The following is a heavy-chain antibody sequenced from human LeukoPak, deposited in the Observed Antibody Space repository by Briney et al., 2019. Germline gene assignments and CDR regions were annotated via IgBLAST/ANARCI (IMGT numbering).Heavy chain of an antibody. V-gene: IGHV3-30-3*01. CDR2: ISYDGSNK. CDR1: GFTFSSYA. Sequence: GRSLRLSCAASGFTFSSYAMHWVRQAPGKGLEWVAVISYDGSNKYYADSVKGRFTISRDNSKNTLYLQMNSLRAEDTAVYYCARGVAAAAKYNWFDPWGQGTLVTVSS. CDR3: ARGVAAAAKYNWFDP. D-gene: IGHD6-13*01. J-gene: IGHJ5*02.